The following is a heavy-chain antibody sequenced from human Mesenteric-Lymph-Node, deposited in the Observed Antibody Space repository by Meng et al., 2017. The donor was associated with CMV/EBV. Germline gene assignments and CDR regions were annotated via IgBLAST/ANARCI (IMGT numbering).Heavy chain of an antibody. Sequence: SAYTVSGYYMHWVRQAPGQGLEWMGWINPNSGGTNYAQKFQGRVTMTRDTSISTVYMELSRLTSDDTAVYYCARTLGFHNYGDYGFWGQGTLVTVSS. J-gene: IGHJ4*02. CDR2: INPNSGGT. V-gene: IGHV1-2*02. D-gene: IGHD4-17*01. CDR3: ARTLGFHNYGDYGF. CDR1: AYTVSGYY.